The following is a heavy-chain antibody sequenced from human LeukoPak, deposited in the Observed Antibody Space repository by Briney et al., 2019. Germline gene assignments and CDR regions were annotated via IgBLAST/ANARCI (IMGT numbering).Heavy chain of an antibody. CDR1: GFTFDDYA. CDR3: AKQTPSTYAFDI. V-gene: IGHV3-9*01. J-gene: IGHJ3*02. CDR2: ISWNSGGI. Sequence: PGRSLRLSCAASGFTFDDYAMHWVRQAPGKGLEWVSGISWNSGGIGYADSVKGRFAISRDNAKNSLYLQMNSLRAEDTALYYCAKQTPSTYAFDIWGQGTMVTVSS.